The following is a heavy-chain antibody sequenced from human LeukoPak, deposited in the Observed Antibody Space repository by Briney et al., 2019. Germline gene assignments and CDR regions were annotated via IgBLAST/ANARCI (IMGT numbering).Heavy chain of an antibody. V-gene: IGHV1-18*01. J-gene: IGHJ3*02. CDR1: GYTFTSYG. CDR2: ISTYNGDT. CDR3: ARTLRYSNYGNAFDI. D-gene: IGHD4-11*01. Sequence: ASVKVSCKASGYTFTSYGISWVRQAPGQGLEWMGWISTYNGDTNYAQKLQGRVTMTTDTSTSTAYMELRSLRSDDTAVYYCARTLRYSNYGNAFDIWGQGTMLTVSS.